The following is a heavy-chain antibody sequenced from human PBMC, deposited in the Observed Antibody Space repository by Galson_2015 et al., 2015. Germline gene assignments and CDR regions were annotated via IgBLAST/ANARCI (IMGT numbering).Heavy chain of an antibody. V-gene: IGHV3-23*01. CDR1: GFTFSAYA. J-gene: IGHJ6*02. Sequence: SLRLSCAASGFTFSAYAMSWVRQAPGMGLEWVSTISGSGGNTYYADSVKGRFTISRDNSKNTLYLQMNSLRAEDTAVFHCAKDRYYGSGSREYYYYGMDVWGQGTTVTVSS. CDR3: AKDRYYGSGSREYYYYGMDV. D-gene: IGHD3-10*01. CDR2: ISGSGGNT.